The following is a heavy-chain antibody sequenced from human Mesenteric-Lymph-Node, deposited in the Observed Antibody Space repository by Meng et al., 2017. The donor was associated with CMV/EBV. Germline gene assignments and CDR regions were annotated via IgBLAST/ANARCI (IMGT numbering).Heavy chain of an antibody. V-gene: IGHV1-2*02. J-gene: IGHJ4*02. CDR2: INPNSGGT. CDR3: ARGTEAQWLGDFDY. D-gene: IGHD6-19*01. Sequence: ASVKVSCKASGYTFTGYYIHWVRRAPGQGLEWMGWINPNSGGTSYAEKFQGRVTMTRDTSISTAYMELSRLKSDDTAVYYCARGTEAQWLGDFDYWGQGTLVTVSS. CDR1: GYTFTGYY.